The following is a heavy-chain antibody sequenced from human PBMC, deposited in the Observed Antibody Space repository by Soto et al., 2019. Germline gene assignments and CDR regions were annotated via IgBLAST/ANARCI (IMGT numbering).Heavy chain of an antibody. Sequence: PGESLKISCKGSGYSFTSYWISWVRQMPGKGLEWMGRIDPSDSYTNYSPSFQGHVTISADKSISTAYLQWSSLKASDSALFYCARRVIVVVGDACDIWGQGTMVTVSS. CDR1: GYSFTSYW. CDR2: IDPSDSYT. V-gene: IGHV5-10-1*01. D-gene: IGHD3-22*01. CDR3: ARRVIVVVGDACDI. J-gene: IGHJ3*02.